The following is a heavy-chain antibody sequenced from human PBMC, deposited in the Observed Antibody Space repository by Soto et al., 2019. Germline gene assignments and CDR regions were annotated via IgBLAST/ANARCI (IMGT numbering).Heavy chain of an antibody. CDR3: EKSKGDLEILKTTVTTLWGSVHI. D-gene: IGHD4-17*01. V-gene: IGHV3-9*01. CDR2: ISCNSGSR. CDR1: GFTFDDYA. Sequence: EVQLVESGGGLVQPGRSLRLSCAASGFTFDDYAMHWVRQVPGKGPEWVSGISCNSGSRGYAESVRGRFTISRDNAKNSLYLQMNSLRAQDTALYYCEKSKGDLEILKTTVTTLWGSVHIWGSGTRVNDS. J-gene: IGHJ3*02.